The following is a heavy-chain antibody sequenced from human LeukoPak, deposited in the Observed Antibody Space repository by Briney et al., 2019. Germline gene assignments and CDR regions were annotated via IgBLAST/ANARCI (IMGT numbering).Heavy chain of an antibody. J-gene: IGHJ4*02. Sequence: SETLSLTCAVYGGSFSGYYWSWIRQPPGKGLEWIGEINHSGSTNYNPSLKSRVTISVDTSKNQFSLKLSPVTAADTAVYYCARGLLSVPYSSGWYSPRVPFDYWGQGTLVTVSS. D-gene: IGHD6-19*01. CDR2: INHSGST. CDR3: ARGLLSVPYSSGWYSPRVPFDY. V-gene: IGHV4-34*01. CDR1: GGSFSGYY.